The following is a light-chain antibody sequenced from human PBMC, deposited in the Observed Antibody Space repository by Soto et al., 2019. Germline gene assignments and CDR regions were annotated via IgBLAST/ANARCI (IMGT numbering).Light chain of an antibody. J-gene: IGLJ1*01. Sequence: QSALTQPPSASGTPGQSVTISCSGSSSNIGSSPVNWYQQLPGTAPKLLIYRNNQRPSGVPDRWSGTKSGTSASLAISGLQSEDEADYYCAAWDDSLKGYVFGSGTKVTVL. CDR3: AAWDDSLKGYV. CDR1: SSNIGSSP. CDR2: RNN. V-gene: IGLV1-44*01.